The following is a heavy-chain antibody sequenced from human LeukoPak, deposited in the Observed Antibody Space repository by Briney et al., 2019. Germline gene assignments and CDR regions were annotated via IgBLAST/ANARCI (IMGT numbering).Heavy chain of an antibody. CDR3: ARGRGSGSYYDY. CDR2: TYSDGRST. CDR1: GFPFESYW. Sequence: GSLRLSFEASGFPFESYWMHWVRQAPGQGLVWVSRTYSDGRSTIHPDSVKGRFTVSRDNAKNTLYLEMNSLRVEDTAVYYCARGRGSGSYYDYWGQGTLVTVSS. D-gene: IGHD3-10*01. V-gene: IGHV3-74*01. J-gene: IGHJ4*02.